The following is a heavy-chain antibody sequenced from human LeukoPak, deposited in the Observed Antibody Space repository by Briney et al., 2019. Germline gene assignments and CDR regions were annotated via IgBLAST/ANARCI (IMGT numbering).Heavy chain of an antibody. CDR1: GFTFKNYA. D-gene: IGHD1-26*01. J-gene: IGHJ4*02. CDR3: ARDLTVGPTTDYFDY. V-gene: IGHV3-7*01. CDR2: IKQDGSEK. Sequence: GGSLRLSCATSGFTFKNYAMNWVRQAPGKGLEWVANIKQDGSEKYYVDSVKGRFTISRDNAKNSLFLQMNSLRAEDTAVYYCARDLTVGPTTDYFDYWGQGTLVTVSS.